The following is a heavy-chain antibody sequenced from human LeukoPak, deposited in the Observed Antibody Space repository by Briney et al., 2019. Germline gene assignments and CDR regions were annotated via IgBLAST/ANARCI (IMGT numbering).Heavy chain of an antibody. CDR1: GFSVRTTY. V-gene: IGHV3-53*01. CDR2: LYTGGGT. D-gene: IGHD3-9*01. Sequence: PGGSLRLSCTASGFSVRTTYMSWVRQAPGKGLEWVSVLYTGGGTDHADSVKGRFTISRDNSKNTLSLQMNSLRAEDTAIYYCAKEAKVYWLSEYYFDFWGQEILVTVSS. CDR3: AKEAKVYWLSEYYFDF. J-gene: IGHJ4*02.